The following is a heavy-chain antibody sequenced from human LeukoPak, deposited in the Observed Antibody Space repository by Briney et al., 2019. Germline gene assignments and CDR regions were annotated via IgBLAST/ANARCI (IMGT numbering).Heavy chain of an antibody. CDR2: IYYSGST. Sequence: SETLSLTCTVSGGSISSYYWSWIRQPPGKGLEWIGYIYYSGSTNYNPSLKSRVTISVDTSKNQFSLKLSSVTAADTAVYYCARWDIVVVPAATYNWFDPWGQGTLVTVSS. J-gene: IGHJ5*02. D-gene: IGHD2-2*01. CDR1: GGSISSYY. CDR3: ARWDIVVVPAATYNWFDP. V-gene: IGHV4-59*01.